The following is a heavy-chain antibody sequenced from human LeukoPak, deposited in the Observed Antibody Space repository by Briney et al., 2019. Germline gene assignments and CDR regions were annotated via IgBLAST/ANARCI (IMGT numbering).Heavy chain of an antibody. J-gene: IGHJ3*02. V-gene: IGHV3-23*01. Sequence: GGSLRLACAASGFTFSSYAMSWVRQAPGKGLEWVSAISGSGGSIYYADSVKSRFTISRDNSKNTLYLQMNSLRAEDTAVYYCAKEWGHYDSSGYYLEGGDDDAFDIWGQGTMVTVSS. CDR3: AKEWGHYDSSGYYLEGGDDDAFDI. CDR2: ISGSGGSI. CDR1: GFTFSSYA. D-gene: IGHD3-22*01.